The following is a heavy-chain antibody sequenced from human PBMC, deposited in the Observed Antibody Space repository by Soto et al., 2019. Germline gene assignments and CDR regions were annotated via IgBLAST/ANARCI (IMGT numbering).Heavy chain of an antibody. CDR3: ASGPNQVYGSGSYYRFYYYYYGMDV. J-gene: IGHJ6*02. CDR2: IYYSGSA. D-gene: IGHD3-10*01. Sequence: SETLSLTCTVSGGSISSGGDYWSWIRQHPGKGLEWIGYIYYSGSAYYNPSLKSRVTISVDTSKNQFSLKLSSVTAADTAVFYCASGPNQVYGSGSYYRFYYYYYGMDVWGQGTTVTVSS. CDR1: GGSISSGGDY. V-gene: IGHV4-31*03.